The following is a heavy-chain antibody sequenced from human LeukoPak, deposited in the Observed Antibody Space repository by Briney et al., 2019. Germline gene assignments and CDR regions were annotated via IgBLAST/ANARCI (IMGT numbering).Heavy chain of an antibody. CDR2: IKQDGSEK. CDR3: ARDPYVDSAMATIYYFDY. Sequence: GGSQRLSCAASGFTFSSYWMSWVRQAPGKGLEWVANIKQDGSEKYYVDSVKGRFTISRDNAKNSLYLQMNSLRAEDTAVYYCARDPYVDSAMATIYYFDYWGQGTLVTVSS. D-gene: IGHD5-18*01. J-gene: IGHJ4*02. V-gene: IGHV3-7*01. CDR1: GFTFSSYW.